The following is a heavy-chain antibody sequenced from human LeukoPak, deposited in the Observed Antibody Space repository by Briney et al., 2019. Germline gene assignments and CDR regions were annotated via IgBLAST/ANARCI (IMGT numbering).Heavy chain of an antibody. V-gene: IGHV3-30*18. Sequence: GGSLRLSCAASGFTFSSYGMHWVRQAPGKGLEWVAVISYDGSNKYYADSVKGRFTISRDNSKNTLYLQMNSLRAEDTAVYYCAKANEMVRGVPFDYWGPGTLVTVSP. CDR1: GFTFSSYG. J-gene: IGHJ4*02. D-gene: IGHD3-10*01. CDR3: AKANEMVRGVPFDY. CDR2: ISYDGSNK.